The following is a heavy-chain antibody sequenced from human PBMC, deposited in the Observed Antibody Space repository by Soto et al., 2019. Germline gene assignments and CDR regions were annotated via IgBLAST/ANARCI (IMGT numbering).Heavy chain of an antibody. CDR3: AGIPPSAVGATNEVDY. CDR1: GFTFSIHW. Sequence: GALRLSCAASGFTFSIHWMHWVRKVPGKGLVWVSRINGDGTSTGYADSVKGRFTISRDNAENTLYLLMNSLRAEDTALYSCAGIPPSAVGATNEVDYWGHGTLVTVSS. CDR2: INGDGTST. D-gene: IGHD1-26*01. V-gene: IGHV3-74*01. J-gene: IGHJ4*01.